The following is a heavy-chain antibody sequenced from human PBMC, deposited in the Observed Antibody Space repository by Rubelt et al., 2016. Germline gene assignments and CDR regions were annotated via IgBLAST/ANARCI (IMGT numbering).Heavy chain of an antibody. CDR3: ARDLSTVTEYYYYYYGMDV. V-gene: IGHV1-69*10. J-gene: IGHJ6*02. D-gene: IGHD4-17*01. CDR2: IIPILGIA. Sequence: QVQLVQSGAEVKKPGSSVKVSCKASGGTFSSYAISWVRQAPGQGLEWMGGIIPILGIANYAQKFQGRVTITADKSTSTAYMELSSLRSEDTAVYYCARDLSTVTEYYYYYYGMDVWGQGTTVTVSS. CDR1: GGTFSSYA.